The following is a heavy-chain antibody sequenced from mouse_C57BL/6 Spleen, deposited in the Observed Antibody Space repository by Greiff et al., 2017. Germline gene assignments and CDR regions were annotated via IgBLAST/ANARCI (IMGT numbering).Heavy chain of an antibody. D-gene: IGHD2-1*01. Sequence: EVQLQQSGPELVKPGASVKISCKASGYTFTDYYMNWVKQSHGKSLEWIGDINPNNGGTSYNQKFKGKATLTVDKSSSTAYMQLRSLTSEDSAVYYCTRFGFYHCAWFAYWGQGTLVTVSA. J-gene: IGHJ3*01. V-gene: IGHV1-26*01. CDR3: TRFGFYHCAWFAY. CDR2: INPNNGGT. CDR1: GYTFTDYY.